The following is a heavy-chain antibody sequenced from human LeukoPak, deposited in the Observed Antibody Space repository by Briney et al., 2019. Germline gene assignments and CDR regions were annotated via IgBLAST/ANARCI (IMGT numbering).Heavy chain of an antibody. V-gene: IGHV3-30*02. CDR2: IRYDGSNK. Sequence: GGSLRLSCAASRFTFINYGMHWVRQAPGKGLEWVAFIRYDGSNKDYADSVKGRFTISRDNSKNTLYLQMNSLRAEDTAVYYCAKDGYNYSDYWGQGTLVTVSS. D-gene: IGHD5-24*01. CDR3: AKDGYNYSDY. CDR1: RFTFINYG. J-gene: IGHJ4*02.